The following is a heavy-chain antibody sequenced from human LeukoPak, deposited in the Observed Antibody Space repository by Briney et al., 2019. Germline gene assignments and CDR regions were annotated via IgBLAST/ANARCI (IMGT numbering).Heavy chain of an antibody. Sequence: SVKVSCKASGGTFSSYAISWVRQAPGQGLEWMGGIIPIFGTANYAQKFQGRVTITTDESTSTAYMELSSLRSEDTAVYYCARDVGYCTNGVCYTGGFDPWGQGTLVTVSS. V-gene: IGHV1-69*05. CDR1: GGTFSSYA. CDR3: ARDVGYCTNGVCYTGGFDP. CDR2: IIPIFGTA. J-gene: IGHJ5*02. D-gene: IGHD2-8*01.